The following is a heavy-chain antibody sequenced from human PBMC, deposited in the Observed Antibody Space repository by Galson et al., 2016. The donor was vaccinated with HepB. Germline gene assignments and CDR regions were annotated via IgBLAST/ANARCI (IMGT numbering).Heavy chain of an antibody. D-gene: IGHD3-3*02. J-gene: IGHJ6*02. CDR3: AHRHLHFYGTDV. Sequence: PALVKPTQTLTLTCTFSGFSLSTDEVGVGWIRQPPGKAPEWLALIYYDDDKRYSPSLKSRLTITKDTSKNQGVLTMTNMDPVDTATYYCAHRHLHFYGTDVWGQGTTVTVSS. CDR1: GFSLSTDEVG. V-gene: IGHV2-5*02. CDR2: IYYDDDK.